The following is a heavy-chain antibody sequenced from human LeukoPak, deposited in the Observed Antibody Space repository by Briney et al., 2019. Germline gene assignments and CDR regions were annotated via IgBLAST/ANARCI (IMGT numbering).Heavy chain of an antibody. Sequence: GWLLRLSCAASEFNFSSYWMRWVRQAPGKGLEGVANIKQDGSEKYYVDSVKGRFTISRDNAKNSLYLQMNSLRAEDTAVYYCARAGPWYSSGWYRVDYYFDYWGQGTLVTVSS. J-gene: IGHJ4*02. CDR1: EFNFSSYW. V-gene: IGHV3-7*01. D-gene: IGHD6-19*01. CDR2: IKQDGSEK. CDR3: ARAGPWYSSGWYRVDYYFDY.